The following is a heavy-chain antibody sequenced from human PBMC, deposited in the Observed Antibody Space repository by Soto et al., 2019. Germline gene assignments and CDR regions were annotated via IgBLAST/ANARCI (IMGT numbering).Heavy chain of an antibody. V-gene: IGHV3-23*01. CDR2: ISGSGGST. D-gene: IGHD7-27*01. CDR1: GFTFSIFA. CDR3: AKEVSLGSTVDLGY. J-gene: IGHJ4*02. Sequence: GGSLRLSCAASGFTFSIFAMSWVRQSPGKGLEWVSTISGSGGSTYYANAVKGRFTISRDNSMGTLYLQMKSLRVEDTAIYYCAKEVSLGSTVDLGYWGQGALVTVSS.